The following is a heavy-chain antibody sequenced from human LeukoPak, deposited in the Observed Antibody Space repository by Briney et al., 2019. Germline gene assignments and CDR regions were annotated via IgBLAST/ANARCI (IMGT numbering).Heavy chain of an antibody. CDR3: AKGAPYSDYYDSSGLDY. Sequence: GGSLRLSCAASGFTFSSYWMSWVRQAPGKGLEWVANIKQDGSEKYYVDSVKGRFTISRDNAKNSLYLQMNSLRAEDTAVYYCAKGAPYSDYYDSSGLDYWGQGTLVTVSS. CDR2: IKQDGSEK. D-gene: IGHD3-22*01. CDR1: GFTFSSYW. J-gene: IGHJ4*02. V-gene: IGHV3-7*01.